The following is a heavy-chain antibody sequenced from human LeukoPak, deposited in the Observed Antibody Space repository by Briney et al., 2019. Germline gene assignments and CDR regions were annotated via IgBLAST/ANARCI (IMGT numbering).Heavy chain of an antibody. J-gene: IGHJ4*02. Sequence: SETLSLTCTVSGGSISSYYWSWIRQPPGKGLEWIGYIYYSGSTNYNPSLKSRVTISVDTSKNQFSLKLSSVTAADTAVYYCARDNLGGYSGYDPFDYWGQGTLVTVSS. V-gene: IGHV4-59*01. CDR1: GGSISSYY. CDR2: IYYSGST. CDR3: ARDNLGGYSGYDPFDY. D-gene: IGHD5-12*01.